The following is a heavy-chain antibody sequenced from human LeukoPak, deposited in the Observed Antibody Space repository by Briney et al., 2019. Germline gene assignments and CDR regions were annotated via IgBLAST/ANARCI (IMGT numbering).Heavy chain of an antibody. J-gene: IGHJ4*02. CDR2: ISASGATT. D-gene: IGHD1-26*01. CDR3: ARFNSGSYQHYFDY. Sequence: TGGSLRLSCAASGFIFRNYGMSWLRQAPGKGLEWVSIISASGATTYYADSVKGRFTISRDNSKNIVYLRMNSLRAEDTAVYYCARFNSGSYQHYFDYWGQGTLVTVSS. CDR1: GFIFRNYG. V-gene: IGHV3-23*01.